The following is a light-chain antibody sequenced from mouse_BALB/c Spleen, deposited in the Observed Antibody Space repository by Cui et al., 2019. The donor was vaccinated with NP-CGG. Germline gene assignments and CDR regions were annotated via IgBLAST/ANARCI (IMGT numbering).Light chain of an antibody. CDR3: ALWYSNHWV. V-gene: IGLV1*01. CDR2: GTN. J-gene: IGLJ1*01. Sequence: QAVGTQESALTTSPGETVTVTCRSSTGAVTTSNYANWVQEKPDHLFTGLIGGTNNRAPGVPARFSGSLIGDKAALTITGAQTEDEAIYFCALWYSNHWVFGGGTKLTVL. CDR1: TGAVTTSNY.